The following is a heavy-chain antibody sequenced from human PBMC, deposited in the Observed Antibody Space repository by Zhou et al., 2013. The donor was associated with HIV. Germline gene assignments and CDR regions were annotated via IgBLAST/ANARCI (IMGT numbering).Heavy chain of an antibody. CDR2: IIPIFGTA. V-gene: IGHV1-69*05. D-gene: IGHD3-10*01. Sequence: QVQLVQSGAEVKKPGSSVKVSCKASGGTFSSYAISWVRQAPGQGLEWMGGIIPIFGTANYAQKFQGRVTITTDESTSTAYMELSSLRSEDTAVYYCARDRGGYYGSGASNWFDPWGPGNPWSPSPQ. CDR1: GGTFSSYA. J-gene: IGHJ5*02. CDR3: ARDRGGYYGSGASNWFDP.